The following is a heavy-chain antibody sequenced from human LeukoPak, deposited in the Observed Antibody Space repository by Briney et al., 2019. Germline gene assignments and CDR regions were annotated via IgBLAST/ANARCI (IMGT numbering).Heavy chain of an antibody. CDR1: GGSFGSFRNYC. D-gene: IGHD3/OR15-3a*01. J-gene: IGHJ4*02. V-gene: IGHV4-34*01. CDR3: ARQTWTLYYFDY. CDR2: INHSGKT. Sequence: SETLSLTCAVYGGSFGSFRNYCWSWIRQPPGKGLEWIGEINHSGKTNYSPSLKSRLTISLDTSKNQFSLKLSSVTAADTAVYYCARQTWTLYYFDYWGQGNLVTVSS.